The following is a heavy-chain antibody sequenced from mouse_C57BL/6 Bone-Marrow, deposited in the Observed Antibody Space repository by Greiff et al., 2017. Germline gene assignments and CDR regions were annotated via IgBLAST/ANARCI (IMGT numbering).Heavy chain of an antibody. J-gene: IGHJ3*01. CDR3: TRGFAY. V-gene: IGHV14-4*01. CDR2: IDPENGDT. CDR1: RFNIKDDY. Sequence: EVMLVESGAELVRPGASVKLSCTASRFNIKDDYMHWVKQRPEQGLEWIGWIDPENGDTEYASKFQGKATITADTSSNTAYLQLSSLTSEDTAVYYCTRGFAYWGQGTLVTVSA.